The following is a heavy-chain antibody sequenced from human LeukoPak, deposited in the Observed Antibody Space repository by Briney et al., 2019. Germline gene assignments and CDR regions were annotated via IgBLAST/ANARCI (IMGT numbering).Heavy chain of an antibody. J-gene: IGHJ4*02. CDR3: ARAMRAYLDY. CDR2: IYYSGST. V-gene: IGHV4-39*01. CDR1: GGSISSSSYY. Sequence: SETLSLTCTVSGGSISSSSYYWGWIRQPPGKGLEWIGSIYYSGSTYYNPSLKSRVTISVDTSKNQFSLKLSSVTAADTAVYYCARAMRAYLDYWGQGTLVTVSS.